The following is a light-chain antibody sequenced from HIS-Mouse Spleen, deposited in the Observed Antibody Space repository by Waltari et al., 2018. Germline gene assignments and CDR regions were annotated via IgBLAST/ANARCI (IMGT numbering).Light chain of an antibody. CDR2: GAS. CDR1: QCVSSSY. CDR3: QQYGSSPPYT. V-gene: IGKV3-20*01. Sequence: IVLTQSPGTLSLSPGERATLSCRASQCVSSSYLAWYQQKPGQAPRLLIYGASSRATGIPDRFSGSGSGTDFTLTISRLEPEDFAVYYCQQYGSSPPYTFGQGTKLEIK. J-gene: IGKJ2*01.